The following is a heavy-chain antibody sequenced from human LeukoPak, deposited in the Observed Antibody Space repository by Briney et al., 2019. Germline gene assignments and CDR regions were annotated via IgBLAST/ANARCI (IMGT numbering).Heavy chain of an antibody. Sequence: SETLSLTCTVSGGSISSYYWSWIRQPPGKGLEWIGYIYYSGSTNYNPSLKSRVTISVDTSKNQFSLKLSSVTAADTAVYYCARGAFDKCGSGENFDYWGQGTLVTVSS. CDR1: GGSISSYY. CDR2: IYYSGST. CDR3: ARGAFDKCGSGENFDY. V-gene: IGHV4-59*01. D-gene: IGHD1-14*01. J-gene: IGHJ4*02.